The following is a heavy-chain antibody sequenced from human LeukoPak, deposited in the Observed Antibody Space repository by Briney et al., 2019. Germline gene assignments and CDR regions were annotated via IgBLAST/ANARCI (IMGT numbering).Heavy chain of an antibody. Sequence: SETLSLTCTVSGGSISSSSYYWGWIRQPPGKGLEWIGSIYYRGDTYYNPSLKSRVTISEDTSKNQFSLKLSSVTAADTAVYYCATSGGTLGPTNYFAYWGQGTLVTVSS. J-gene: IGHJ4*02. CDR1: GGSISSSSYY. CDR3: ATSGGTLGPTNYFAY. D-gene: IGHD3-16*01. V-gene: IGHV4-39*01. CDR2: IYYRGDT.